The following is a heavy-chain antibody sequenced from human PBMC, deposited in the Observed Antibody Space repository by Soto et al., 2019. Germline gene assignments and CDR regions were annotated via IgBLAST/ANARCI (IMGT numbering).Heavy chain of an antibody. D-gene: IGHD2-15*01. CDR3: ARGGYCSGGSCAQYYYYGMDV. Sequence: WGSLRLSCAASGFTFSSYGMHWVRQAPGKGLEWVAVIWYDGSNKYYADSVKGRFTISRDNSKNTLYLQMNSLRAEDTAVYYCARGGYCSGGSCAQYYYYGMDVWGQGTTVTVSS. V-gene: IGHV3-33*01. CDR2: IWYDGSNK. J-gene: IGHJ6*02. CDR1: GFTFSSYG.